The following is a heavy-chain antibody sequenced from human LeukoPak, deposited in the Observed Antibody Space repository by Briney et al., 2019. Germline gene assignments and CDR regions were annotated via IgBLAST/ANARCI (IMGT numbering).Heavy chain of an antibody. D-gene: IGHD2-8*02. CDR2: IQTKSEGGTA. Sequence: GGSLRLSCAASGFTFSNAWMSWVRQAPGKGLEWVGRIQTKSEGGTADYAAPVRGRFTISRDDSKSTVNLQMNSLKTEDTGVYYCTTDWSRWGQGTLVTVSS. J-gene: IGHJ4*02. V-gene: IGHV3-15*01. CDR3: TTDWSR. CDR1: GFTFSNAW.